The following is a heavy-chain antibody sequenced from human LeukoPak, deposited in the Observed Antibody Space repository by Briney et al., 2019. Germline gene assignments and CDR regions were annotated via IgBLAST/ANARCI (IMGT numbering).Heavy chain of an antibody. CDR3: ARGFGYFDY. CDR2: IWYDGSNK. D-gene: IGHD3-10*01. J-gene: IGHJ4*02. CDR1: GFTFSSCG. Sequence: GRSLRLSCAASGFTFSSCGMHWVRQAPGKGLEWVAVIWYDGSNKYYADSVKGRFTISRDNSKNTLYLQMNSLRAEDTAVYYCARGFGYFDYWGQGTLVTVSS. V-gene: IGHV3-33*01.